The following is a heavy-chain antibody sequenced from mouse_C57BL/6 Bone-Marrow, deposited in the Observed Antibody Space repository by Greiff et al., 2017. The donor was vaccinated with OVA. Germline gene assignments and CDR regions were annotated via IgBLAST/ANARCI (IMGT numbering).Heavy chain of an antibody. J-gene: IGHJ3*01. CDR1: GYTFTSYG. CDR2: IYPRSGNT. CDR3: AYYGNDGRFAY. D-gene: IGHD2-2*01. V-gene: IGHV1-81*01. Sequence: QVQLKQSGAELARPGASVKLSCKASGYTFTSYGISWVKQRTGQGLEWIGEIYPRSGNTYYNEKFKGKATLTADKSSSTAYMELRSLTSEDSAVYICAYYGNDGRFAYWGQGTLVTVSA.